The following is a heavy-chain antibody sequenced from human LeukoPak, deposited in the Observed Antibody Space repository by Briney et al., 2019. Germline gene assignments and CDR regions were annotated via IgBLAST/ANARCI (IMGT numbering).Heavy chain of an antibody. CDR1: GFTFSSYS. D-gene: IGHD2-15*01. CDR3: ARGPQFYSGGSCYGYYFDY. J-gene: IGHJ4*02. Sequence: GGSLRLSCAASGFTFSSYSMNWVRQPPGKGLEWVSSISSSGSYIYYADSVKGRFSISRDSAKNSLYLQMNSLRAEDTAVYYCARGPQFYSGGSCYGYYFDYWGQGTLVTVSS. V-gene: IGHV3-21*01. CDR2: ISSSGSYI.